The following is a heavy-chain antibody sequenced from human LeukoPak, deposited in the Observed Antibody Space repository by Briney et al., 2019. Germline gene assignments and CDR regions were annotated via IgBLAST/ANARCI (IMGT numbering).Heavy chain of an antibody. Sequence: GGSLRLSCAASGFTFSSYGMHWVRQAPGKGLEWVAVISYDGSNKYYADSVKGRFTISRDNSKNTLYLQMNSLRAEDTAVHYCAKSVRFGYDSGYGSAPDYWGQGTLVTVSS. CDR3: AKSVRFGYDSGYGSAPDY. D-gene: IGHD5-12*01. CDR1: GFTFSSYG. J-gene: IGHJ4*02. V-gene: IGHV3-30*18. CDR2: ISYDGSNK.